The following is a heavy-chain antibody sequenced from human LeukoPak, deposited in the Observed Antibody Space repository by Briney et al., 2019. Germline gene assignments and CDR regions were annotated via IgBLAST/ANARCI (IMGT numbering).Heavy chain of an antibody. CDR1: GFTVSSNY. D-gene: IGHD6-19*01. V-gene: IGHV3-21*01. CDR3: ARDWRAGIAVAGTGPDY. Sequence: GGSLRLSCAASGFTVSSNYMSWVRQAPGKGLEWVSSISSSSSYIYYADSVKGRFTISRDNAKNSLYLQMNSLRAEDTAVYYCARDWRAGIAVAGTGPDYWGQGTLVTVSS. CDR2: ISSSSSYI. J-gene: IGHJ4*02.